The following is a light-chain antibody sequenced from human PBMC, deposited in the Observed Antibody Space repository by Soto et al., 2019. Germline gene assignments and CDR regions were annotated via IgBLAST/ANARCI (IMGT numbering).Light chain of an antibody. J-gene: IGKJ2*01. CDR2: ATS. CDR1: HSVSSK. V-gene: IGKV3-15*01. Sequence: EIVMTQSPATLSVSPGERATLSCRASHSVSSKLAWYQHKPGQAPRLLIYATSTRATGIPARFSGGGSGTEFTLTITSLQSEDLAVYYCQQYTSWPYTFGQGTKVDIK. CDR3: QQYTSWPYT.